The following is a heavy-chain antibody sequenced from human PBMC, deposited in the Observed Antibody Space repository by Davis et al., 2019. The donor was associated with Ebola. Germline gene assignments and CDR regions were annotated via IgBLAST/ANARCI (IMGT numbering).Heavy chain of an antibody. D-gene: IGHD3-9*01. CDR1: GYTFTGYY. V-gene: IGHV1-2*02. CDR2: INPNSGGT. Sequence: ASVKVSCKASGYTFTGYYMHWVRQAPGQGLEWMGWINPNSGGTNYAQKFQGRVTMTRDTSISTAYMELSSLRSEDTAVYYCARGFPRYFDRGWFDPWGQGTLVTVSS. J-gene: IGHJ5*02. CDR3: ARGFPRYFDRGWFDP.